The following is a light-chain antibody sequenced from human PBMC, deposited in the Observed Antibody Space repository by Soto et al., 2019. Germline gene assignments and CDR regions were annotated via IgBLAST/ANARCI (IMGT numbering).Light chain of an antibody. CDR3: QQYHSYWT. V-gene: IGKV1-5*01. CDR2: DAT. Sequence: QRTQSPSTLSASVGDRVTITCRASQNIRSRLAWFQQKPGKGTKLRIYDATSLESGVPQRFSGSGSGTESTLTISILRKDDFLTDYCQQYHSYWTFGQGTKVDIK. J-gene: IGKJ1*01. CDR1: QNIRSR.